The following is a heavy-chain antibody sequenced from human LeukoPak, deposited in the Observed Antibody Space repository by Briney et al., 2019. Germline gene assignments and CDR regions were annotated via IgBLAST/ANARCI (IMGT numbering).Heavy chain of an antibody. J-gene: IGHJ4*02. V-gene: IGHV4-39*07. D-gene: IGHD5-24*01. CDR3: ARDDLGRDGYNYGGSYFDY. CDR1: GGSISSSSYY. CDR2: IYYSGST. Sequence: SETLSLTCTVSGGSISSSSYYWGWIRQPSGKGLEWIGSIYYSGSTYYNPSLKSRVTISVDTSKNQFSLKLSSVTAADTAVYYCARDDLGRDGYNYGGSYFDYWGQGTLVTVSS.